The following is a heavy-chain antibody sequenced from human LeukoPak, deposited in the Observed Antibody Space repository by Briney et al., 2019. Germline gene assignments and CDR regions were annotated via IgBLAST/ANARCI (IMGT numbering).Heavy chain of an antibody. CDR3: ARVSSYSSSSGSLCDY. J-gene: IGHJ4*02. CDR2: IKQDGSAK. V-gene: IGHV3-7*01. Sequence: TGGSLRLSCAPSGFTFSSYWTSWVRHAPGKGLEWVVNIKQDGSAKFYVDSVKGRFTISRDNAKNSLYLQLNSLRAEDTAIYHCARVSSYSSSSGSLCDYWGQGTRVTVFS. D-gene: IGHD6-6*01. CDR1: GFTFSSYW.